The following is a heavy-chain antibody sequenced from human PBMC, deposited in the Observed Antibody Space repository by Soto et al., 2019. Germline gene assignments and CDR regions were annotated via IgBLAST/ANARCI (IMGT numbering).Heavy chain of an antibody. Sequence: PSETLSLTCTVSGGSISSSXYYWGWIRQPPGKGLEWIGSIYYSGSTYYNPSLKSRVTISVDTSKNQFSLKLSSVTAADTAVYYCARGGRSSGWFWWFDPWGQGTLVTVSS. J-gene: IGHJ5*02. V-gene: IGHV4-39*01. CDR2: IYYSGST. CDR3: ARGGRSSGWFWWFDP. CDR1: GGSISSSXYY. D-gene: IGHD6-19*01.